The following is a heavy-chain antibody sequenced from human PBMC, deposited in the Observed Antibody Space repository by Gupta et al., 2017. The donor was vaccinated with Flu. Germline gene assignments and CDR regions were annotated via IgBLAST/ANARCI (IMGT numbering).Heavy chain of an antibody. V-gene: IGHV3-21*01. CDR3: AKIPGIAVAGPL. D-gene: IGHD6-19*01. Sequence: EVQLVESGGGLVKPGGSLRLSCAASGFTFSSYSMNWVRQAPGEGLEWVSSISSSSSYIYYADSVKGRFTISRDNAKNSLYLQMNSLRAEDTAVYYCAKIPGIAVAGPLWGQGTLVTVSS. CDR1: GFTFSSYS. CDR2: ISSSSSYI. J-gene: IGHJ4*02.